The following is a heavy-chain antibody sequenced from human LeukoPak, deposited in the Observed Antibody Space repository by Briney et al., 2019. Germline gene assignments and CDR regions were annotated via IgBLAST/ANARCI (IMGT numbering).Heavy chain of an antibody. CDR3: ARVFGYCSSSACYAASDL. J-gene: IGHJ3*01. D-gene: IGHD2-2*03. CDR1: GFTFSSYS. Sequence: GGSLRLSCAASGFTFSSYSLTWVRQAPGKGLEWVSDISTDSRYTYYADSVQGRFTISRDNAQRSLYLQMNSLRVEDTAVYYCARVFGYCSSSACYAASDLWGQGTTVTVSS. CDR2: ISTDSRYT. V-gene: IGHV3-21*01.